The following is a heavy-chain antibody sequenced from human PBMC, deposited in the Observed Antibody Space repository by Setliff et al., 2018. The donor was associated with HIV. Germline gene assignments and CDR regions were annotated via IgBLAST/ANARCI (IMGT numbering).Heavy chain of an antibody. CDR2: ISVYNGHT. CDR3: ARDTHYFDRRDYYFYIDV. CDR1: GYSFTNLG. J-gene: IGHJ6*03. Sequence: ASVKVSCKASGYSFTNLGLNWVRQAPGQGLEWMGWISVYNGHTNFAQKLQDRVTMTTDTSTSTAYMELRSLRSDDTAVYYCARDTHYFDRRDYYFYIDVWGKGTTVTVSS. V-gene: IGHV1-18*01. D-gene: IGHD3-22*01.